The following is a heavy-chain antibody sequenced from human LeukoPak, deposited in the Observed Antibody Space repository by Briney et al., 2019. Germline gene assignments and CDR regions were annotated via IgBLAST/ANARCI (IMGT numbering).Heavy chain of an antibody. CDR3: ARGAQWLVLFDY. D-gene: IGHD6-19*01. CDR2: TSYDGSNR. CDR1: GFTFSSYG. Sequence: GRSLRLSCAASGFTFSSYGMHWVRQAPGKGLEWVAATSYDGSNRHYADSVKGRFTISRDNSKNTLYLQMNSLRAEDTAVYYCARGAQWLVLFDYWGQGTLVTVSS. J-gene: IGHJ4*02. V-gene: IGHV3-30*03.